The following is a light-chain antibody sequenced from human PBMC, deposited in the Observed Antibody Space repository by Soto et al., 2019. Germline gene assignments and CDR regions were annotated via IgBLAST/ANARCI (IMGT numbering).Light chain of an antibody. V-gene: IGKV3-15*01. CDR3: QQYNNWPRT. Sequence: EIVMTQSPATLSVSPGERATLSCRASQSVSSNLAWYQQKPGQAPNLLIYGASTSATGIPARFSGSGSGTEFTLTISSLQSEDFAVYYCQQYNNWPRTFGQGTKVEIK. CDR1: QSVSSN. CDR2: GAS. J-gene: IGKJ1*01.